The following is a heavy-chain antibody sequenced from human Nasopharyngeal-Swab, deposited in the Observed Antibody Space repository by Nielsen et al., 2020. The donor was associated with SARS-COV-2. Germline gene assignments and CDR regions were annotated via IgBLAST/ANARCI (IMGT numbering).Heavy chain of an antibody. Sequence: GESLKISCAASGFTFSSSWMQWVRQPPGKGLEWVARINSDGSTKDHADSLQGRFTISRDNAKNEVYLQLNGLRDEDTAVYYCGRAGSYRIDYWGQGTLVTVSS. D-gene: IGHD1-14*01. V-gene: IGHV3-74*01. J-gene: IGHJ4*02. CDR1: GFTFSSSW. CDR3: GRAGSYRIDY. CDR2: INSDGSTK.